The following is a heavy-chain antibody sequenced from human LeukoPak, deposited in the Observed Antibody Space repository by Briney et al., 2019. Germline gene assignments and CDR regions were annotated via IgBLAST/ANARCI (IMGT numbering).Heavy chain of an antibody. Sequence: PRGSLRLSCAASGFSVSNHYMAWVRQAPGRRLEWVSFIWADGTTFYTDSVRGRFTVSRDQFKNTLYLQMSSLRPDDTALYYCARDGAGIESWVELDPWGQGTQVTVSA. CDR1: GFSVSNHY. CDR3: ARDGAGIESWVELDP. V-gene: IGHV3-66*02. D-gene: IGHD5-24*01. CDR2: IWADGTT. J-gene: IGHJ5*02.